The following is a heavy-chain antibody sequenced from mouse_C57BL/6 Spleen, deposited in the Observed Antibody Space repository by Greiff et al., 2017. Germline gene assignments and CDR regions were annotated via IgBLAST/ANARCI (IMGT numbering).Heavy chain of an antibody. V-gene: IGHV8-12*01. J-gene: IGHJ2*01. CDR1: GFSLSTSGMG. CDR3: ARRRGDGNSDFDY. Sequence: QVTLKESGPGILQSSQTLSLTCSFSGFSLSTSGMGVSWIRQPSGKGLEWLAHIYWDDDKRYNPSLKSPPTISKDTSRNQIFLKITSVDTADTATDDCARRRGDGNSDFDYWGQGTTLTVSS. D-gene: IGHD2-1*01. CDR2: IYWDDDK.